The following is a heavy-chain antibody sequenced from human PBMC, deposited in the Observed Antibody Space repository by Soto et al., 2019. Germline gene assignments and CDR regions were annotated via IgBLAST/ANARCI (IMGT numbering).Heavy chain of an antibody. CDR2: IYYSGST. CDR3: ARHPETTIFGLVITD. D-gene: IGHD3-3*01. V-gene: IGHV4-31*03. J-gene: IGHJ4*02. Sequence: SETLSLTCTVSGGSISSGGYYWSWLRQHPGKGLEWIRYIYYSGSTYYDPSVKSRVTISVDTSKNQFSLKLSSVTAADTALYYCARHPETTIFGLVITDWGQGTLVTVSS. CDR1: GGSISSGGYY.